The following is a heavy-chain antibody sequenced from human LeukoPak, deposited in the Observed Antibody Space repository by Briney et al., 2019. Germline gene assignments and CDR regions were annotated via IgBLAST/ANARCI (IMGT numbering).Heavy chain of an antibody. CDR3: ARESGATWGH. V-gene: IGHV4-34*01. CDR2: INHSGST. J-gene: IGHJ4*02. CDR1: GGSFSGYY. D-gene: IGHD1-1*01. Sequence: SETLSLTCAVYGGSFSGYYWSWIRQPPGKGLGWIGEINHSGSTNYNPSLKSRITISVDTSKNQFSLKLSSVTAADTAVYYCARESGATWGHWGQGTLVTVSS.